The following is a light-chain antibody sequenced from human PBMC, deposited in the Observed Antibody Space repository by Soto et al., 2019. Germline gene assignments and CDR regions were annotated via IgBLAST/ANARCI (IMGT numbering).Light chain of an antibody. CDR3: SSYTSSSTLG. V-gene: IGLV2-14*01. CDR1: SSDVGTFDY. J-gene: IGLJ1*01. Sequence: QSVLTQPASVSGSPGQSITISCTGTSSDVGTFDYVSWYQQHPGRAPKLMIYEVSNRPSGVSSRFSGSKSGNTASLTISGLQAEDEADYYCSSYTSSSTLGFGTGTKVTVL. CDR2: EVS.